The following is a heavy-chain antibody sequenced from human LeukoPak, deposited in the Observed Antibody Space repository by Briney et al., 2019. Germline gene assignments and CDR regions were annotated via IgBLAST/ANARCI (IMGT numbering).Heavy chain of an antibody. Sequence: SVKVSCKASGGTFSSYAISWVRQAPGQGLEWMGRIIPILGIANYAQKFQGRVTITADKSTSTAYMELSSLRSEDTAVYYRALLYYYDSSGQAGWGQGTLVTVSS. CDR1: GGTFSSYA. D-gene: IGHD3-22*01. J-gene: IGHJ4*02. CDR3: ALLYYYDSSGQAG. CDR2: IIPILGIA. V-gene: IGHV1-69*04.